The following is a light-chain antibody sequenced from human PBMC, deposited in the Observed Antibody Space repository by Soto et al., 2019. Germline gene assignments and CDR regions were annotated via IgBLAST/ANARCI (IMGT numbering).Light chain of an antibody. CDR3: SSFTTSSTVV. V-gene: IGLV2-14*01. J-gene: IGLJ2*01. Sequence: QSALTQPASVSWSPGQSITISCTGTSSDVGGYNYVSWYQQHPGKAPKLMIYEVSNRPSGVSNRFSGSKSGNTASLTISGLQPEDEADYYCSSFTTSSTVVFGGGTQLTVL. CDR2: EVS. CDR1: SSDVGGYNY.